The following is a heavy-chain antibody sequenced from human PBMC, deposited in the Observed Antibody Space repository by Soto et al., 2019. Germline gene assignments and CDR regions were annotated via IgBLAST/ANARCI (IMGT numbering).Heavy chain of an antibody. Sequence: QVQLVESGGGVVQPGRSLRLSCAASGFTFSSYAMHWVRQAPGKGLEWVAVISYDGSNKYYADSVKGRFTISRDNSKNTLYLQMNSLRAEDTAGYYCARDRGAIIITSQKGYGMDVCGQGTTVTVSS. CDR2: ISYDGSNK. V-gene: IGHV3-30-3*01. CDR1: GFTFSSYA. CDR3: ARDRGAIIITSQKGYGMDV. D-gene: IGHD3-10*01. J-gene: IGHJ6*02.